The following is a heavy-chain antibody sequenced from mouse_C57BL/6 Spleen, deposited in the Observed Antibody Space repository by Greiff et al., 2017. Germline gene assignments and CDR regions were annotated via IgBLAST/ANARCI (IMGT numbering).Heavy chain of an antibody. CDR3: ARRYYGSSMDY. V-gene: IGHV1-69*01. CDR1: GYTFTSYW. Sequence: VQLQQPGAELVMPGASVKLSCNASGYTFTSYWMHWVKQRPGQGLEWIGEIDPSDSYTNYNQKFKGKSTLTVDKSSSTAYMQLSSLTSEDSAVYYCARRYYGSSMDYWGQGTSVTVSS. D-gene: IGHD1-1*01. J-gene: IGHJ4*01. CDR2: IDPSDSYT.